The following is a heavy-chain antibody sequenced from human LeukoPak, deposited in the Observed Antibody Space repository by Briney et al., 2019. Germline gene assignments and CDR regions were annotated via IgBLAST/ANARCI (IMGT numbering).Heavy chain of an antibody. CDR1: GYSFTAYY. V-gene: IGHV1-2*02. J-gene: IGHJ3*02. CDR2: INTNSGGT. D-gene: IGHD3-22*01. Sequence: ASVKVSCKASGYSFTAYYVHWVRQAPGQGLEWMGWINTNSGGTSYAQMFQGRVTMTRDTSINTVYMELSRLRSDDTAVFYCARDFYYETKGAFDIWGQGTMVTVSS. CDR3: ARDFYYETKGAFDI.